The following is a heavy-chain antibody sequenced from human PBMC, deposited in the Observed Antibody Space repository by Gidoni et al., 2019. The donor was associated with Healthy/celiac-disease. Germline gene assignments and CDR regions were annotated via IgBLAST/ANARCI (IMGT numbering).Heavy chain of an antibody. J-gene: IGHJ6*02. CDR3: ARGSQQWLGLLGEAYYYYGMDV. Sequence: QVQLVQSGAEVKKPGSSVKVSCKASGGTFSSYAISWVRQAPGQGLEWMGGIIPIFGTANYAQKFQGRVTITADESTSTAYMELSSLRSEDTAVYYCARGSQQWLGLLGEAYYYYGMDVWGQGTTVTVSS. D-gene: IGHD6-19*01. CDR1: GGTFSSYA. V-gene: IGHV1-69*01. CDR2: IIPIFGTA.